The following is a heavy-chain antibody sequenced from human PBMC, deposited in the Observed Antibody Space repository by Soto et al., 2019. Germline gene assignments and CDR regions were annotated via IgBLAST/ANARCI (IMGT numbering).Heavy chain of an antibody. V-gene: IGHV4-30-2*01. CDR2: IYHSGST. J-gene: IGHJ4*02. CDR3: ARGGNYYDSSGYVY. CDR1: GGSISSGGYS. Sequence: PSETLCLTCAVSGGSISSGGYSWSWIRQPPGKGLEWIGYIYHSGSTYYNPSLKSRVTISVDRSKNQFSLKLSSVTAADTAVYYCARGGNYYDSSGYVYWGQGTLVTVSS. D-gene: IGHD3-22*01.